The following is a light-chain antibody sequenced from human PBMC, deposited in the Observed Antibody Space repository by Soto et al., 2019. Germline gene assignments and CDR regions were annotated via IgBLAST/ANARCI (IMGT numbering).Light chain of an antibody. J-gene: IGLJ2*01. V-gene: IGLV1-44*01. CDR1: SSNIGDVP. CDR2: NSS. CDR3: AAWDDSLSAVV. Sequence: QAVVTQPPSASGTPGQRVTISCSGSSSNIGDVPVKWYQHLPGAAPKVLIYNSSQRPAGVPDRCAGTKSCTSASLAISGLRSDDEADYYCAAWDDSLSAVVFGGGTELTVL.